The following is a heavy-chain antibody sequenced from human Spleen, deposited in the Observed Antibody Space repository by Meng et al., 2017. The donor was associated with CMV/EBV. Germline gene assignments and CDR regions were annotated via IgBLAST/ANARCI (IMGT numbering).Heavy chain of an antibody. J-gene: IGHJ6*02. V-gene: IGHV4-34*01. D-gene: IGHD1-26*01. Sequence: GSLRLSCAVYGGSFSGYYWSWIRQPPGKGLEWIGEINHSGSTNYNPSLKSRVTISVDTSKNQFSLKLSSVTAADTAVYYCAKDLKRRSIVGEVTGYYYGMDLWGHGTTVTVSS. CDR3: AKDLKRRSIVGEVTGYYYGMDL. CDR1: GGSFSGYY. CDR2: INHSGST.